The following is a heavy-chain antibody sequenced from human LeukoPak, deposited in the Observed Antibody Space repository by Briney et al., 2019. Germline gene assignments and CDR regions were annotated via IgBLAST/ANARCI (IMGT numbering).Heavy chain of an antibody. Sequence: ASVKVSCKASGYTFSNYGMSWVRQAPGQGLEWMGWISAKNGNIDYAQKFESRLTMTADRSTSTAYMELRSLRSDDTAVYYCARRIVGGHLGDYWGQGTLVTVSS. V-gene: IGHV1-18*01. CDR3: ARRIVGGHLGDY. CDR1: GYTFSNYG. J-gene: IGHJ4*02. CDR2: ISAKNGNI. D-gene: IGHD1-26*01.